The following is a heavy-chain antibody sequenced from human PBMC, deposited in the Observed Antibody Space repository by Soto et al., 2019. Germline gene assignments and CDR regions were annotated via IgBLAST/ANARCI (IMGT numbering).Heavy chain of an antibody. CDR1: GDSVSSNSAS. D-gene: IGHD6-19*01. Sequence: SQTLSLTCAISGDSVSSNSASWNLIRQSPSRGLEWLGRTYYRSKWYNDYAVSVKSRITINPDTSKNQFSLQLNSVTPEDTAVYYCARADQWLDLGFDYWGQGTLVSVSS. CDR3: ARADQWLDLGFDY. V-gene: IGHV6-1*01. CDR2: TYYRSKWYN. J-gene: IGHJ4*02.